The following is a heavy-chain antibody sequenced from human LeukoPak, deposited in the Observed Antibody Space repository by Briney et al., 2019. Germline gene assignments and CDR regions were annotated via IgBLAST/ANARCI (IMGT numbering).Heavy chain of an antibody. CDR3: AGSPPEVDIYDY. CDR2: IYYSGST. J-gene: IGHJ4*02. CDR1: GGSISSYY. Sequence: SETLSLTCTVSGGSISSYYWSWIRQPPGKGLEWIGYIYYSGSTNYNPSLESRVTISVDTSKNQFSLKLSSVTAADTAVYYSAGSPPEVDIYDYWGREPWSPSPQ. D-gene: IGHD5-12*01. V-gene: IGHV4-59*08.